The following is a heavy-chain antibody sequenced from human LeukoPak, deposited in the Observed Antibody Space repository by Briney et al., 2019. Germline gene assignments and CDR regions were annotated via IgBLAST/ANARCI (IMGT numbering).Heavy chain of an antibody. D-gene: IGHD1-26*01. V-gene: IGHV3-48*03. J-gene: IGHJ4*02. CDR1: GFTFSSYD. Sequence: GGSLRLSCAASGFTFSSYDMNWVRQAPGKGLEWVSYISSSGSTIYYADSVKGRFTISRDNAKNSLYLQRNSLRAEDTAVYYCAREGFRNSVDYWGQGTLVTVSS. CDR2: ISSSGSTI. CDR3: AREGFRNSVDY.